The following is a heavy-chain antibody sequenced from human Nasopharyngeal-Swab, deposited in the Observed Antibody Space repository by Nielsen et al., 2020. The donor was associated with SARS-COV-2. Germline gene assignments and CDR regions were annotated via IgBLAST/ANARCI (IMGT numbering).Heavy chain of an antibody. CDR2: IDQDGSEK. CDR3: ARASRIYSSGWYYFDY. CDR1: GFTFNNYW. Sequence: GESLKISCAASGFTFNNYWMTWVRQAPGKGLEWVANIDQDGSEKHYVDSVKGRFTISRDNSKNTLYLQMNSLRAEDTAVYYCARASRIYSSGWYYFDYWGQGTLVTVSS. V-gene: IGHV3-7*05. J-gene: IGHJ4*02. D-gene: IGHD6-19*01.